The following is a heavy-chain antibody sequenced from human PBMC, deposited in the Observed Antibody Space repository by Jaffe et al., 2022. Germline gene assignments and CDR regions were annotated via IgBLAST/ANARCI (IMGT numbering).Heavy chain of an antibody. V-gene: IGHV3-49*03. CDR3: TREYDFWSGYFQGYFDY. J-gene: IGHJ4*02. Sequence: EVQLVESGGGLVQPGRSLRLSCTASGFTFGDYAMSWFRQAPGKGLEWVGFIRSKAYGGTTEYAASVKGRFTISRDDSKSIAYLQMNSLKTEDTAVYYCTREYDFWSGYFQGYFDYWGQGTLVTVSS. CDR2: IRSKAYGGTT. CDR1: GFTFGDYA. D-gene: IGHD3-3*01.